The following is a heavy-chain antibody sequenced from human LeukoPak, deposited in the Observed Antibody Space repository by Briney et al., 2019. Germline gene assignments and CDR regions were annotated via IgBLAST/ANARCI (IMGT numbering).Heavy chain of an antibody. CDR3: AAGYSSGYYYYGMDV. D-gene: IGHD6-25*01. V-gene: IGHV1-58*02. CDR2: IVVGSGNT. J-gene: IGHJ6*02. Sequence: GASVKVSCKASGFTFTSSAMQWVRQAHGQRLEWIGWIVVGSGNTNYAQKFQERVTITRDMSTSTAYMELSSLRSEDTAVYYCAAGYSSGYYYYGMDVWGQGTTVTVSS. CDR1: GFTFTSSA.